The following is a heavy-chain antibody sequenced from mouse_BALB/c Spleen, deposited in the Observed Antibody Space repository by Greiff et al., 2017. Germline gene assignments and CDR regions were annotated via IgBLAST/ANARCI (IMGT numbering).Heavy chain of an antibody. CDR2: IWGDGST. CDR1: GFSLTGYG. Sequence: VQLQQSGPGLVAPSQSLSITCTVSGFSLTGYGVNWVRQPPGKGLEWLGTIWGDGSTDYNSALKSRLSISKDNSKSKVFLKMNSLQTDDTARYYCARAGTGYYFDYWGQGTTLTVSS. CDR3: ARAGTGYYFDY. V-gene: IGHV2-6-7*01. J-gene: IGHJ2*01. D-gene: IGHD3-3*01.